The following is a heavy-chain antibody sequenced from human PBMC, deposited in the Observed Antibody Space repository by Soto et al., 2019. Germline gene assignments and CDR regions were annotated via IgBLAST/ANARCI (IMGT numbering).Heavy chain of an antibody. Sequence: ESGGGVVQPGRSLRLSCAASGFTFSSYGMHWVRQAPGKGLEWVAVIWYDGSNKYYADSVKGRFTISRDNSKNTLYLQMNSLRAEDTAVYYCARLATVTTSYYYYYGMDVWGQGTTVTVSS. CDR3: ARLATVTTSYYYYYGMDV. V-gene: IGHV3-33*01. CDR2: IWYDGSNK. D-gene: IGHD4-4*01. J-gene: IGHJ6*02. CDR1: GFTFSSYG.